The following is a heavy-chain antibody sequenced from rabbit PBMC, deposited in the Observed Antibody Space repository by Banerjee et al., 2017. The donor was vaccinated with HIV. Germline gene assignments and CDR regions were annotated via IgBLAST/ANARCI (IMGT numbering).Heavy chain of an antibody. Sequence: QSLEESGGDLVKPGASLTLTCTASGFSFSSSYYMCWVRQAPGKGLEWIACIYAGSSGSTYYASWAKGRFTISETSSTTVTLQMTSLTAADMATYFCARDLVSSTALWGPGTLVTVS. CDR1: GFSFSSSYY. CDR2: IYAGSSGST. J-gene: IGHJ4*01. CDR3: ARDLVSSTAL. D-gene: IGHD1-1*01. V-gene: IGHV1S40*01.